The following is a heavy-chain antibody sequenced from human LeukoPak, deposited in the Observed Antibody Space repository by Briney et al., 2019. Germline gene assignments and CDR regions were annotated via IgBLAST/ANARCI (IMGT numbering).Heavy chain of an antibody. Sequence: KSGGSLRLSCAASGFTFSDYYMSWIRQAPGKGLEWVSYISSSGSTIYYADSVKGRFTISRDNAKNSLSLQMNSLRVEDTAVYYCAREHLYYDILTGPVTGAFDIWGQGTMVTVSS. D-gene: IGHD3-9*01. CDR1: GFTFSDYY. CDR3: AREHLYYDILTGPVTGAFDI. J-gene: IGHJ3*02. V-gene: IGHV3-11*04. CDR2: ISSSGSTI.